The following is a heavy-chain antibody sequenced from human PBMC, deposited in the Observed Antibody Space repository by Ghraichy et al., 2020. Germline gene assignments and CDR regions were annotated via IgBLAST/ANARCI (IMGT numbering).Heavy chain of an antibody. CDR3: AKGTGSGWHLFDY. J-gene: IGHJ4*02. V-gene: IGHV3-23*01. D-gene: IGHD6-19*01. CDR1: GFTFSSYA. Sequence: GGSLRLTCAASGFTFSSYAMSWVRQAPGKGLEWVSAISGSGGSTYYADSVKGRFTISRDNSKNTLYLQMNSLRAEDTAVYYCAKGTGSGWHLFDYWGQGTLVTVSS. CDR2: ISGSGGST.